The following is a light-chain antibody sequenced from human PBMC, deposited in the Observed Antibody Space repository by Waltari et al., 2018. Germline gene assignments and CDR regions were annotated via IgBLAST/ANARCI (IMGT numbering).Light chain of an antibody. J-gene: IGKJ2*01. V-gene: IGKV4-1*01. Sequence: DIVMTQSPDSLAVFLGESATINCKSSRSIFYSPNKNNYLAWYQHKPGQPPKLLIYWASTRQSGVPDRISGSGSGTDFTLTISSLQAEDVAVYYCQQYFSTPYNFGQGTKLEIK. CDR3: QQYFSTPYN. CDR1: RSIFYSPNKNNY. CDR2: WAS.